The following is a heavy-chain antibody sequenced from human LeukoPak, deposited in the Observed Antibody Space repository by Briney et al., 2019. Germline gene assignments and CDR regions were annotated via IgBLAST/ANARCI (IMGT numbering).Heavy chain of an antibody. CDR3: ARDRFLSREDYYYGMDV. CDR1: GGSISSYY. Sequence: SETLSLTCTVSGGSISSYYWSWIRQPPGKGLEWIGYIYYSGSTNYNPSLKSRVTISVDTSKNQSSLKLSSVTAADTAVYYCARDRFLSREDYYYGMDVWGQGTTVTVSS. V-gene: IGHV4-59*01. D-gene: IGHD3-3*01. CDR2: IYYSGST. J-gene: IGHJ6*02.